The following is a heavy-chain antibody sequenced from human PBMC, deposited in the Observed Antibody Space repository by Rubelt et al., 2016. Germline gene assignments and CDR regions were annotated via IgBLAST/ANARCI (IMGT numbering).Heavy chain of an antibody. V-gene: IGHV3-48*03. CDR3: ARSDIVATITDY. CDR1: GFTFSSYE. J-gene: IGHJ4*02. D-gene: IGHD5-12*01. CDR2: ISSSGSTI. Sequence: EVQLVESGGGLVQPGGSLRLSCAASGFTFSSYEMNWVRQAPGKGLEWVSYISSSGSTIYEADAVKGRFTISRENAKNSLYLQMNSVRAEDTAVYYCARSDIVATITDYWGQGTLVTVSS.